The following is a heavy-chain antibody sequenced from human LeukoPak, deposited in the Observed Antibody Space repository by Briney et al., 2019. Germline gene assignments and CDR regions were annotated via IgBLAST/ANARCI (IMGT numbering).Heavy chain of an antibody. Sequence: SETLSLTCTVPGGSIRSNYYWGWIRQPPGKGLEWIGSIYYSGNSYYNPSLKSRVTMSIDTSKNQFSLKVNSVTAADTAVYYCASLLGYCSGNRCPSSANYYYYMDVWGKGTTVTVSS. V-gene: IGHV4-39*07. D-gene: IGHD2-15*01. CDR1: GGSIRSNYY. CDR3: ASLLGYCSGNRCPSSANYYYYMDV. J-gene: IGHJ6*03. CDR2: IYYSGNS.